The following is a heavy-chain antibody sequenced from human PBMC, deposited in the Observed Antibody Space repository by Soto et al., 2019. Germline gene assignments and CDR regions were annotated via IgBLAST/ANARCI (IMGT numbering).Heavy chain of an antibody. CDR3: ARERTREFDP. J-gene: IGHJ5*02. V-gene: IGHV1-8*01. CDR2: MNPNSGNT. CDR1: GYTFTSYD. Sequence: QVHLVQSGAEVRKPGASVKVSCKASGYTFTSYDINWVRQATGQGLEWMGWMNPNSGNTAYAQKFQGRVTMTRNTSISTTHMELSSLRSEGTAVCDCARERTREFDPWGQGTLVTVSS.